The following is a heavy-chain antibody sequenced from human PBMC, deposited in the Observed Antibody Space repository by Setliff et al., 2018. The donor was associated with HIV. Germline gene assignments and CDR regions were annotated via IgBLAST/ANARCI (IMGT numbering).Heavy chain of an antibody. V-gene: IGHV1-8*02. Sequence: ASVKVSCKASRSTFPSYEINWVRQATGQGLEWMGWMNPNSGNTGYAQKFQGRVTMTRNTSISTAYMELSSLRSEDTAVYYCARGWGAERWLQLDPRYFDLWGRGTLVTVSS. CDR2: MNPNSGNT. J-gene: IGHJ2*01. D-gene: IGHD5-12*01. CDR3: ARGWGAERWLQLDPRYFDL. CDR1: RSTFPSYE.